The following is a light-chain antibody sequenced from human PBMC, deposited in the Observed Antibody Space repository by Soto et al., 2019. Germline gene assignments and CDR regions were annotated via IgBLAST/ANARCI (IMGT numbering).Light chain of an antibody. CDR1: SGHSNYA. CDR3: QTWGTGPWV. CDR2: LNSNDSH. Sequence: QSVLTQSPSASASLGASVKLTCTLSSGHSNYAIAWHQQQPEKGPRCLMKLNSNDSHSKGDGIPDRFSGSSSGAERYLTISSLQSEDEADYYCQTWGTGPWVFGGGTKLTVL. J-gene: IGLJ3*02. V-gene: IGLV4-69*01.